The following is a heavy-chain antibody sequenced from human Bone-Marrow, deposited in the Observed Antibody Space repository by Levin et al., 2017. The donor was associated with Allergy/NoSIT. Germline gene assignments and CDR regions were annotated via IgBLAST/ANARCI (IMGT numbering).Heavy chain of an antibody. D-gene: IGHD6-19*01. Sequence: SVKVSCKSSGGTLSGYGISWVRQAPGQGLEYLGGIIPIFGTTNYGQKFQGRITITADGSTSTAFMELSRLGSEDTALYFCAHRNGWPPSFDIWGQGTMVTVSS. CDR1: GGTLSGYG. CDR2: IIPIFGTT. J-gene: IGHJ3*02. CDR3: AHRNGWPPSFDI. V-gene: IGHV1-69*13.